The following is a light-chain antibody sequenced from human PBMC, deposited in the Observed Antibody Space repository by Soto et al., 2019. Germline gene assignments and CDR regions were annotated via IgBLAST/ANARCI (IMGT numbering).Light chain of an antibody. CDR3: QHLNGYPRT. CDR1: QAISNN. CDR2: SAS. V-gene: IGKV1-9*01. J-gene: IGKJ1*01. Sequence: DIQLTQSPSFLSASVGDRVTITCRASQAISNNLAWYQQKPGKAPKLLICSASTLESGVPPRFSGSGSGTEFTLTISSLEPEDLATYYCQHLNGYPRTFGQGTKVEIE.